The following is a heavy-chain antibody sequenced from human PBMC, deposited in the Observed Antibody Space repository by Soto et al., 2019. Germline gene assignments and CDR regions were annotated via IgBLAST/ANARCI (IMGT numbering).Heavy chain of an antibody. D-gene: IGHD1-1*01. CDR3: AREHVRPRTGAMDV. Sequence: ASVKVSCKASGYSFTDYYMHWVRQAPGQGLEWMGWINPYRGATNYAQKFQGRVTMTRDTSVSTAYMELSRLRSDDTAVYWCAREHVRPRTGAMDVWGQGTTVTVSS. J-gene: IGHJ6*02. V-gene: IGHV1-2*02. CDR1: GYSFTDYY. CDR2: INPYRGAT.